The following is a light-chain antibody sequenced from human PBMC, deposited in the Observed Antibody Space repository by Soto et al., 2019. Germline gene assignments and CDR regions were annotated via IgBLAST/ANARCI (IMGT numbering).Light chain of an antibody. CDR1: QSISNW. CDR3: QQYNRYSWT. V-gene: IGKV1-5*01. J-gene: IGKJ1*01. Sequence: DIQMTQSPSTLSASVGARVTITCRASQSISNWLAWYQQKPGKAPKLLIYDASSLESGVPSRFSVSQSGTEGTITLSSLQTDDGETYYGQQYNRYSWTFGQGTKV. CDR2: DAS.